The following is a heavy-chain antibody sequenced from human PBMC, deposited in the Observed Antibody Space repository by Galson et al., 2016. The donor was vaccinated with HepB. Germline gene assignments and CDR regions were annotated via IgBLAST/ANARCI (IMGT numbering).Heavy chain of an antibody. CDR2: VSYDGDNT. CDR1: GFTFSTYA. V-gene: IGHV3-30-3*01. CDR3: ARGWGFRDSILPFERYYGMDV. Sequence: SLRLSCAASGFTFSTYAMHWVRQAPSKGLEWVAVVSYDGDNTYYADSVKGRVTISRDNSNNTVCLQMTGLSPEDTAVYYCARGWGFRDSILPFERYYGMDVWGQGTTVIVSS. J-gene: IGHJ6*02. D-gene: IGHD3-10*01.